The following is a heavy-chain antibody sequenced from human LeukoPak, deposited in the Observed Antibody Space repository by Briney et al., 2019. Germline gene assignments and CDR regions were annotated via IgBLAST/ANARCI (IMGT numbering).Heavy chain of an antibody. CDR3: ARSRYYYYYYMDV. CDR1: GGSISRSNYY. CDR2: IYYSGST. J-gene: IGHJ6*03. V-gene: IGHV4-39*07. D-gene: IGHD1-14*01. Sequence: SETLSLTCTVSGGSISRSNYYWGWIRQPPGKGLEWIGTIYYSGSTYYNPSLKSRVTISLDASKNQFSLKLSSVTAADTAVYYCARSRYYYYYYMDVWGKGTTVTVSS.